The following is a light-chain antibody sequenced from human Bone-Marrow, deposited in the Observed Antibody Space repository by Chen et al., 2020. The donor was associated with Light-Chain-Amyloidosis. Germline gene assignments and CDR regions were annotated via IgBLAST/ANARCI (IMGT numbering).Light chain of an antibody. CDR1: SSDVGGDNH. V-gene: IGLV2-14*01. Sequence: QSALTQPASVSGSPGQSIPISCTGTSSDVGGDNHVSWYQQYPDKAPKLMIYEVTHRPSWVPHCVSGSKSDNTAVLTIAGLQTEAEADHFCSTYTITTTLVFGSGTSVTVL. J-gene: IGLJ1*01. CDR2: EVT. CDR3: STYTITTTLV.